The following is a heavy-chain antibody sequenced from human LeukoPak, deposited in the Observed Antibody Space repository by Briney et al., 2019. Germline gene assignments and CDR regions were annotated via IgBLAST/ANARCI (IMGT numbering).Heavy chain of an antibody. D-gene: IGHD3-22*01. J-gene: IGHJ3*02. V-gene: IGHV1-18*01. CDR3: ARDRTLYYSDPDAFDI. CDR2: ISAYNGNT. CDR1: GYTFTSYG. Sequence: GASVKVSCKASGYTFTSYGISWVRQAPGQGLEWMGWISAYNGNTNYAQKLQGRVTMTTDTSTSTAYMELRSLRSDDTAVYYCARDRTLYYSDPDAFDIWGQGTMATVSS.